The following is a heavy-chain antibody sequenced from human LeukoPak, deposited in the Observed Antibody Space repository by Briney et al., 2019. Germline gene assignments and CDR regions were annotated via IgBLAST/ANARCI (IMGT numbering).Heavy chain of an antibody. D-gene: IGHD3-9*01. V-gene: IGHV3-21*06. Sequence: GGSLRLSCAASGFTFKIYSMNWVRQAPGKGLEWVSSISSSSNYRYFADSVNGRFTISRDNAKNSLYLQMNSLRAEDTAVCYCARGVGLRYLIAGVYFDLWGQGTLVTVSS. CDR3: ARGVGLRYLIAGVYFDL. CDR1: GFTFKIYS. CDR2: ISSSSNYR. J-gene: IGHJ4*02.